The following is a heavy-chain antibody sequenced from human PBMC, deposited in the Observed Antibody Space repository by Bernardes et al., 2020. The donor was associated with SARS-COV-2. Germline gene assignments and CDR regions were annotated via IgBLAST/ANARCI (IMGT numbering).Heavy chain of an antibody. J-gene: IGHJ3*02. V-gene: IGHV1-2*02. CDR1: EDTFMEYY. D-gene: IGHD6-19*01. Sequence: ASVKVSCKASEDTFMEYYIHWVRRAPGLGLEWMGWIFPNNGGASSAQKFQGRVAMTRDTSFSTVYMELSSLKSDDTAVYYCARALAGTVGETFDIWGQGTMVTVST. CDR2: IFPNNGGA. CDR3: ARALAGTVGETFDI.